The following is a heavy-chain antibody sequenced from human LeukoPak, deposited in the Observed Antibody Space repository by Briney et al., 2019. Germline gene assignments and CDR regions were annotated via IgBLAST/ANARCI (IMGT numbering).Heavy chain of an antibody. CDR3: ARDRYNWNDASDAFDI. CDR2: IYYSGST. CDR1: GGSISSYS. V-gene: IGHV4-59*01. J-gene: IGHJ3*02. Sequence: SQTLSLTCTVSGGSISSYSWGWIRPPPGHARDWIGYIYYSGSTNYNPSLKSRVTISVDTSKNQFSLKLSSVTAADTAVYYCARDRYNWNDASDAFDIWGQGTMVTVSS. D-gene: IGHD1-20*01.